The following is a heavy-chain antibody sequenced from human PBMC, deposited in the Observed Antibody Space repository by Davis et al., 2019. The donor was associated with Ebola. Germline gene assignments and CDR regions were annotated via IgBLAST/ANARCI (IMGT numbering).Heavy chain of an antibody. CDR1: GYTFTSYG. Sequence: ASVKVSCKASGYTFTSYGISWVRQAPGQGLEWMGWISAYNGNTNYAQKLQDRVTMTTDTSTSTAYMELRSLRSEDTAVYYCARDSGGNIAAAAYFDYWGQGTLVTVSS. CDR3: ARDSGGNIAAAAYFDY. D-gene: IGHD6-13*01. CDR2: ISAYNGNT. V-gene: IGHV1-18*01. J-gene: IGHJ4*02.